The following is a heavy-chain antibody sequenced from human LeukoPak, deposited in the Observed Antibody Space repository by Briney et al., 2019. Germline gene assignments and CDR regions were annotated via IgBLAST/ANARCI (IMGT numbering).Heavy chain of an antibody. CDR2: ISGSGGST. D-gene: IGHD3-22*01. CDR1: GFTFGSYA. J-gene: IGHJ4*02. Sequence: GGSLRLSCAASGFTFGSYAMSWVRQAPGKGLEWVSAISGSGGSTYYADSVKGRFTISRDNSKNTLYLQMNSLRAEDTAVYYCARGAVEYTMIVVVNYWGQGTLVTVSS. V-gene: IGHV3-23*01. CDR3: ARGAVEYTMIVVVNY.